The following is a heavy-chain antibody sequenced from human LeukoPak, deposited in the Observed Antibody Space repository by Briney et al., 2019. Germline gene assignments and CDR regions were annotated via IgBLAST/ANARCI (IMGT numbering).Heavy chain of an antibody. J-gene: IGHJ5*02. D-gene: IGHD3-22*01. Sequence: GGSLRLSCAASGFTFSTYAMHWVRQAPGKGLEWVAVISYDGSSKYYADSVKGRFTISRDNSKNTLYLQMNSLRAEDTAVYYCARKVPNDSSGYYYRGQFDPWGQGTLVTVSS. CDR3: ARKVPNDSSGYYYRGQFDP. CDR1: GFTFSTYA. V-gene: IGHV3-30*04. CDR2: ISYDGSSK.